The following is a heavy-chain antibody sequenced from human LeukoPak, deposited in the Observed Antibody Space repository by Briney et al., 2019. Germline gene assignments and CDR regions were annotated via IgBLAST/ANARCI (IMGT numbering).Heavy chain of an antibody. CDR2: VSGSGDST. D-gene: IGHD3-22*01. CDR1: GFTFSSYA. V-gene: IGHV3-23*01. CDR3: VKDDKYYYDSGGYPA. J-gene: IGHJ4*02. Sequence: GGSLRLSCAASGFTFSSYAMSWVRQAPGKGLEWVSAVSGSGDSTYYAGSVKGRFTISRDNSKNTVYLQMSSLRTEDTAVYYCVKDDKYYYDSGGYPAWGQGTLVTVSS.